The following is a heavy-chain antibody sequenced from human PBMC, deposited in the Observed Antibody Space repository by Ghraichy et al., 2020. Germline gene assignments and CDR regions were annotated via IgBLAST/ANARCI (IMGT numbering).Heavy chain of an antibody. CDR2: ISGRGGST. Sequence: GGSLRLSCAASGFTFSSYAMSWVRQAPGKGLEWVSAISGRGGSTYYADSVKGRFTISRDNSKNTLYLQMNSLRGEDTDVYYCAKAVAGYWYFDLWGRGTLVTVSS. V-gene: IGHV3-23*01. J-gene: IGHJ2*01. CDR3: AKAVAGYWYFDL. CDR1: GFTFSSYA. D-gene: IGHD6-19*01.